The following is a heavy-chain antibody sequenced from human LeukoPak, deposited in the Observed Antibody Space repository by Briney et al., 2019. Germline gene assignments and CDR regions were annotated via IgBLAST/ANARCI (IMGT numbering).Heavy chain of an antibody. CDR2: ISTYNGDT. CDR1: GYTFTTYG. J-gene: IGHJ4*02. D-gene: IGHD5-18*01. Sequence: ASVKVPCKASGYTFTTYGISWLRQAPGQGPEWMGWISTYNGDTNYPLKFQGRVTLTTDTSTSTVYMGLRSLRSDDTAVYYCARRGSVETPMSNWEWWYWGQGTLVTV. V-gene: IGHV1-18*01. CDR3: ARRGSVETPMSNWEWWY.